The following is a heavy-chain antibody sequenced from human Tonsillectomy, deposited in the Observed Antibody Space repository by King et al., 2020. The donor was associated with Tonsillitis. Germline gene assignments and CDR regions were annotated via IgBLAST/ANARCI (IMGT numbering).Heavy chain of an antibody. D-gene: IGHD6-13*01. CDR2: IYYSGST. V-gene: IGHV4-39*01. Sequence: LQLQESGPGLVKPSETLSLTCTVSGGSISSSSYYWGWIRQPPGKGLEWIGSIYYSGSTYYNPSLKSRVTISVDTSKNQFSLQLSSVTAADTAVYYCASLSSSWHYFDYGGQGTLVTVSS. CDR3: ASLSSSWHYFDY. J-gene: IGHJ4*02. CDR1: GGSISSSSYY.